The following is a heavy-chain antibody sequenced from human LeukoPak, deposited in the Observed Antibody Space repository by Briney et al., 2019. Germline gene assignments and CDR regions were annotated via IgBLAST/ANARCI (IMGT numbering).Heavy chain of an antibody. D-gene: IGHD3-10*01. CDR1: GGSISSYY. CDR3: ARAPGGSGDY. Sequence: SETLSLTCTVSGGSISSYYWSWIRQPPGKGLGWIGYIYYSGSTNYNPSLKSRVTISVDTSKNQFSLKLSSVTAADTAVYYCARAPGGSGDYWGQGTLVTVSS. CDR2: IYYSGST. V-gene: IGHV4-59*01. J-gene: IGHJ4*02.